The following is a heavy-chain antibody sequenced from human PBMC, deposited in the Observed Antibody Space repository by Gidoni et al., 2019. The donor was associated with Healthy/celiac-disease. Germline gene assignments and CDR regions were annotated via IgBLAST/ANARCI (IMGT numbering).Heavy chain of an antibody. J-gene: IGHJ3*01. CDR2: ISGSGGST. V-gene: IGHV3-23*01. D-gene: IGHD3-22*01. CDR1: GFIFSSYA. Sequence: EVQLLESGGGLVQPGGSLRLSCAASGFIFSSYAMSWVRQAPGKGLEWVSAISGSGGSTYYADSVKGRFTISRDNSKNTLYLQMNSLRAEDTAVYYCAKGDYYDSSGYADVWGQGTMVTVSS. CDR3: AKGDYYDSSGYADV.